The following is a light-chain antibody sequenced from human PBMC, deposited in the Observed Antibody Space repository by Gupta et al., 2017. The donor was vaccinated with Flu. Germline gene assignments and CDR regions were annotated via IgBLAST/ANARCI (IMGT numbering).Light chain of an antibody. V-gene: IGKV3D-20*01. CDR1: QSVSSSY. CDR2: DAS. J-gene: IGKJ2*01. Sequence: VLSPHSRAPSSSPGERATLSCGASQSVSSSYLAWYQQKPGLAPRLLIYDASSRATGIPDRFSGSGSGTDFTLTISRLEPEDFAVYYCQQYGSSPPYTFGQGTKLEIK. CDR3: QQYGSSPPYT.